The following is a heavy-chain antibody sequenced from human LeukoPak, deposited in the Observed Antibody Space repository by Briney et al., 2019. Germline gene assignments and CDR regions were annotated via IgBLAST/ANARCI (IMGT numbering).Heavy chain of an antibody. J-gene: IGHJ4*02. CDR3: ARDNNGDSSSWFD. CDR2: IYTSGST. D-gene: IGHD6-13*01. CDR1: GGSISSGSYY. V-gene: IGHV4-61*02. Sequence: SETLSLTCTVSGGSISSGSYYWSWIRQPAGKGLEWIGRIYTSGSTNYNPSLKSRVTISVDTSKNQFSLKLSSVTAADTAVYYCARDNNGDSSSWFDWGQGTLVTVSS.